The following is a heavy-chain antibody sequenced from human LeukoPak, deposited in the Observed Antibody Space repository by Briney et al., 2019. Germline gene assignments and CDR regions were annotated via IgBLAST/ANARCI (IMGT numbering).Heavy chain of an antibody. D-gene: IGHD3-10*01. CDR2: IKQDGSEK. Sequence: GGSLRLSCAASGFTFDSYGMNWVRQAPGKGLEWVANIKQDGSEKYYVDSVKGRFTISRDNAKNSLYLQMNSLRAEDTAVYYCAKLSLRNIMVRGNWFESWGQGTLVTVSS. CDR1: GFTFDSYG. CDR3: AKLSLRNIMVRGNWFES. V-gene: IGHV3-7*01. J-gene: IGHJ5*01.